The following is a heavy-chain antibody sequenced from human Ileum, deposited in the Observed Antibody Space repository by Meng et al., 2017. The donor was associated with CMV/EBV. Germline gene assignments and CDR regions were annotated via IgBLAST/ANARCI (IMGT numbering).Heavy chain of an antibody. J-gene: IGHJ4*02. D-gene: IGHD5-24*01. V-gene: IGHV3-23*01. CDR1: FNFWGVG. CDR2: ISGRGGST. Sequence: FNFWGVGHGRGRQAPGKGLEWVSEISGRGGSTSYADSVKGRFTISRDNSKNILYLQANSLRAEDTATYFCAKAPVSNSNRMATYYFDYWGQGTLVTVSS. CDR3: AKAPVSNSNRMATYYFDY.